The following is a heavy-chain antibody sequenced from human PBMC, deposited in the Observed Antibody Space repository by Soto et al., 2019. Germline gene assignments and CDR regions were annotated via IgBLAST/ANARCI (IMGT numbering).Heavy chain of an antibody. D-gene: IGHD6-19*01. CDR1: GFTFSGSA. V-gene: IGHV3-73*01. J-gene: IGHJ4*02. Sequence: GGSLRLSCAASGFTFSGSAMHWVRQASGEGLEWVGRIRSKANSYATSYAASVKGRFTISRDDSKNTAYLQMNSLKTEDTAVYYCTSRTGSSGWKPTTNFDYWGQGTLVTVSS. CDR3: TSRTGSSGWKPTTNFDY. CDR2: IRSKANSYAT.